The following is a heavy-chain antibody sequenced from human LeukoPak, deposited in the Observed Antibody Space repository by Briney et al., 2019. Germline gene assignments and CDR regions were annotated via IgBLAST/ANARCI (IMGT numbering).Heavy chain of an antibody. D-gene: IGHD1-1*01. Sequence: PSETLSLTCAVYGGSFSGYYWSWIRQPPGKGLEWIGEINHSGIINYNPSLRSRVTISVDKSKNQFSLNLSSVTAADTAVYYCARKDWNDVRAFDIWGQGTMVTVSS. V-gene: IGHV4-34*01. CDR1: GGSFSGYY. CDR2: INHSGII. J-gene: IGHJ3*02. CDR3: ARKDWNDVRAFDI.